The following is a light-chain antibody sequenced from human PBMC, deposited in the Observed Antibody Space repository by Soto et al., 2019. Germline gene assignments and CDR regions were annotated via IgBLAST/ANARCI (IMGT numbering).Light chain of an antibody. V-gene: IGLV3-1*01. CDR3: QAWDSSTLI. CDR2: QDT. J-gene: IGLJ1*01. Sequence: SYELTQPPSVSVSPGQTASITCSGDKLGDKYACWYQQKPGQSPVLIISQDTKRPSGIPERFSGSNSGNTATLTISGTQAMDEADYFCQAWDSSTLIFGTGTKVTVL. CDR1: KLGDKY.